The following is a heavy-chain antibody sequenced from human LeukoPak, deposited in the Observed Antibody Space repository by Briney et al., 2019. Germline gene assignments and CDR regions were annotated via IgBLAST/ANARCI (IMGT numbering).Heavy chain of an antibody. CDR3: ARNLQYYDFWSGFVSAFDI. CDR1: GFTVSSNY. D-gene: IGHD3-3*01. CDR2: IYSGGST. V-gene: IGHV3-53*01. J-gene: IGHJ3*02. Sequence: PGGSLRLSCAASGFTVSSNYMSWVRQAPGKGLEWVSVIYSGGSTYYADSVKGRFTISRDNSKNTLYLQMNSLRAEDTAVYYCARNLQYYDFWSGFVSAFDIWGQGTMVTVSS.